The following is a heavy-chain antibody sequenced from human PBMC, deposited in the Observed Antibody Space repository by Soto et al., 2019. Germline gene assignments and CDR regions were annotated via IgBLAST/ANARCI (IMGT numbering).Heavy chain of an antibody. V-gene: IGHV3-21*01. CDR2: VSSSSSYI. J-gene: IGHJ4*02. Sequence: GGSLRLSCAASGFTFSGHTINWVRQAPGKGLEWVSSVSSSSSYIYYADSVKGRFTVSRDNAEKSLYLQMNSLRAEDTAIYYCARCMGFDGSGYAFFDSWGQGTLVIVSS. CDR1: GFTFSGHT. D-gene: IGHD3-10*01. CDR3: ARCMGFDGSGYAFFDS.